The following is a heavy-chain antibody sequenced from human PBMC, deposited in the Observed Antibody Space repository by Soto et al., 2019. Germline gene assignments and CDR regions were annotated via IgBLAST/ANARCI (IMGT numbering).Heavy chain of an antibody. V-gene: IGHV4-31*03. CDR3: ARVEGAGTTRWFYP. CDR1: GGSISSGGYY. D-gene: IGHD1-7*01. CDR2: IYYSGST. J-gene: IGHJ5*02. Sequence: QVQLQESGPGLVKPSQTLSLTCTVSGGSISSGGYYWSWIRQHPGKGLEWIGYIYYSGSTYYNPSLKSRVTISLDTSKNQFSLKLSSVTAAYTAVYYCARVEGAGTTRWFYPWVQGTLVTVSS.